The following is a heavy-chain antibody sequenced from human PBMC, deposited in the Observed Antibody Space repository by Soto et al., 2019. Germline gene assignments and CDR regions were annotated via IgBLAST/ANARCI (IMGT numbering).Heavy chain of an antibody. Sequence: QVQLVQSGAEVKKSGASVKVSCKASGYTLTSYGISWVRQAPGQGLEWMGWISAYNGNPNYAQKLKGRVTMTTDTSTSTPYMELRSLRSDDAAVYYGARDSPPPREWGQGTLVTVSA. J-gene: IGHJ4*02. CDR2: ISAYNGNP. CDR3: ARDSPPPRE. V-gene: IGHV1-18*01. CDR1: GYTLTSYG.